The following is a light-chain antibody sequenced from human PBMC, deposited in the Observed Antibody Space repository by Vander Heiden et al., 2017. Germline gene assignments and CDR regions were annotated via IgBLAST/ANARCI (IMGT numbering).Light chain of an antibody. V-gene: IGKV2-28*01. CDR1: QSLLHSNGNNY. J-gene: IGKJ4*01. CDR3: MQARQTLT. CDR2: LGY. Sequence: DIVMPQSPLSLPLTPGAPASTSCRSSQSLLHSNGNNYIGWYLQKPGQSQQLLIYLGYNRAAGVSDRISSSGSGKDFTMKISREEAEDVGVYYCMQARQTLTFGGGTKVEIK.